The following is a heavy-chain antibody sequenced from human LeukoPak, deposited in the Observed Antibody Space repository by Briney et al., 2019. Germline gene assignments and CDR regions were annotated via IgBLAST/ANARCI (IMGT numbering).Heavy chain of an antibody. D-gene: IGHD3-22*01. V-gene: IGHV3-23*01. J-gene: IGHJ6*03. CDR2: ISGSGGST. Sequence: GGSLRLSCAASGFTFSSYAMSWVRQAPGKGLEWVSAISGSGGSTYYADSVKGRLTISRDNSKNTLYLQMNSLRAEDTAVYYCARNGYYYDSSGYYGYYMDVWGKGTTVTVSS. CDR1: GFTFSSYA. CDR3: ARNGYYYDSSGYYGYYMDV.